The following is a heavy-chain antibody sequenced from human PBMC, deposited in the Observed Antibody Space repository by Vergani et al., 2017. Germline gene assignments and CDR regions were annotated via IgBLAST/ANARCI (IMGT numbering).Heavy chain of an antibody. Sequence: QVQLVESGGGVVQPGGSLRLSCVASGFSVSNSGMHWVRQTPGKGLEWVAFIQYDGSDIFYAEFVEGRFTISRDNSKNSLYLQMRSLRFDDTAVYYCANEGSSNRIRGWLDRWLQGALVTVSS. CDR1: GFSVSNSG. V-gene: IGHV3-30*02. D-gene: IGHD3-10*01. CDR2: IQYDGSDI. CDR3: ANEGSSNRIRGWLDR. J-gene: IGHJ5*02.